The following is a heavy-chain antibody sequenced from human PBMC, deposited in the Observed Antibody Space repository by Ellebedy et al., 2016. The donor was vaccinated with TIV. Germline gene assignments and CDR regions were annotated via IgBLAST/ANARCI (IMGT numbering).Heavy chain of an antibody. Sequence: LRLSCGVSAGSISSTGFSWSSVRQPPAKGLEWLGYIYHSGSTYYNPSLRSRVTISVDRSKNKFFLNLTAVTAADTAVYYCVRAPNPPHYYYGMDVWGQGTTVTVSS. D-gene: IGHD2-8*01. J-gene: IGHJ6*02. CDR1: AGSISSTGFS. CDR3: VRAPNPPHYYYGMDV. V-gene: IGHV4-30-2*01. CDR2: IYHSGST.